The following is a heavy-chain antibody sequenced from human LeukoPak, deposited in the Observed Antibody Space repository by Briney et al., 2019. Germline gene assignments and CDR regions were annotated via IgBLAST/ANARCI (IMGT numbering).Heavy chain of an antibody. D-gene: IGHD6-19*01. CDR1: GFTFSSYA. J-gene: IGHJ4*02. CDR2: ISGSGGST. CDR3: AKSGPRWYSSGWYNY. V-gene: IGHV3-23*01. Sequence: GGSLRLSCAASGFTFSSYAMSWVRQAPGKGLEWVSAISGSGGSTYYADSVKGRFTISRDNSKNTLYLQMNSLRAEDTAVHYCAKSGPRWYSSGWYNYWGQGTLVTVSS.